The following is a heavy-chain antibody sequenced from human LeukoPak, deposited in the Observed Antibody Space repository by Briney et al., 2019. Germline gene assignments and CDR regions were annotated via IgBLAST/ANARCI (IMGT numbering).Heavy chain of an antibody. CDR1: GYTFTGYY. D-gene: IGHD3-22*01. Sequence: ASVKVSCKASGYTFTGYYMHWVRQAPGQGLEWMGWINPNSGGTNYAQKFQGRVTMTRDASISTAYLQWSSLKASDTAMYYCARSLGWLSDAFDIWGQGTMVTVSS. V-gene: IGHV1-2*02. CDR2: INPNSGGT. J-gene: IGHJ3*02. CDR3: ARSLGWLSDAFDI.